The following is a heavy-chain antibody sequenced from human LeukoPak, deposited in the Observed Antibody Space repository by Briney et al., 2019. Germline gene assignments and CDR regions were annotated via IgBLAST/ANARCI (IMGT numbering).Heavy chain of an antibody. D-gene: IGHD6-13*01. CDR3: ARHRADSSSWYRYMDV. Sequence: PGESLKISCKGSGYSFTSYWIGWVRQMPGKGLEWMGIIYPGDSDTRYSPSFQGQVTISADKSISTAYLQWSSLKASDTAMYYCARHRADSSSWYRYMDVWGKGTTVTVSS. J-gene: IGHJ6*03. V-gene: IGHV5-51*01. CDR1: GYSFTSYW. CDR2: IYPGDSDT.